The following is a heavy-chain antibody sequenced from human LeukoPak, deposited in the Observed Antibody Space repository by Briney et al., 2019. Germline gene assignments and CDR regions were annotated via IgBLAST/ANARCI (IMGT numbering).Heavy chain of an antibody. CDR3: ARESRSVLWFGELVFDP. CDR2: INPNSGGT. V-gene: IGHV1-2*02. Sequence: ASVKVSCKASGYTFTGYYMHWVRQAPGQGLEWMGWINPNSGGTNYAQKFQGRVTMTRDTSISTAYMELSRLRSDDTAVYYCARESRSVLWFGELVFDPWGQGTLVTVSS. CDR1: GYTFTGYY. J-gene: IGHJ5*02. D-gene: IGHD3-10*01.